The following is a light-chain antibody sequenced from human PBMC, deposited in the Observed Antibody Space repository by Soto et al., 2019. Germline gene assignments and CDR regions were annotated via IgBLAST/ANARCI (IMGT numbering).Light chain of an antibody. Sequence: MTQSPSLLSASTGDRVTISCRMSQGISSYLVWYQQKLGQAPRLLIYGASTRATGIPARFSGSGSGTEFTLTISSLQSEDFAVYYCQQYSSWSPITFGQGTRLEI. CDR1: QGISSY. CDR2: GAS. CDR3: QQYSSWSPIT. V-gene: IGKV3-15*01. J-gene: IGKJ5*01.